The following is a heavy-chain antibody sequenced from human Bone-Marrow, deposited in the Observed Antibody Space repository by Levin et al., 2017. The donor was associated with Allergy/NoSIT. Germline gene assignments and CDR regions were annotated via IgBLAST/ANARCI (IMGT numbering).Heavy chain of an antibody. V-gene: IGHV5-51*01. CDR3: TRRAPSSFGTTENWCDR. J-gene: IGHJ5*02. CDR2: IYPRDSDT. CDR1: GYSFTSSW. Sequence: GESLKISCKGSGYSFTSSWIGWVRQMPGKGLEWMGIIYPRDSDTRYSPSFQGQATISVDKSISTAYLQWSSLKASDTAIYYCTRRAPSSFGTTENWCDRWGQGTLVTVSS. D-gene: IGHD1-7*01.